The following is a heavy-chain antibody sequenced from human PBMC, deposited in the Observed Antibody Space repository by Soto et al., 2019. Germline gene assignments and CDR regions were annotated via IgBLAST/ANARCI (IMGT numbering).Heavy chain of an antibody. CDR3: ARVDTAMATVDY. V-gene: IGHV4-59*01. Sequence: SETLSLTCTVSGGSISSYYWSWIRQPPGKGLEWIGYIYYSGSTNYNPSLKGRVTISVDTSKNQFSLKLSSVTAADTAVYYCARVDTAMATVDYWGQGTLVTVSS. J-gene: IGHJ4*02. CDR1: GGSISSYY. D-gene: IGHD5-18*01. CDR2: IYYSGST.